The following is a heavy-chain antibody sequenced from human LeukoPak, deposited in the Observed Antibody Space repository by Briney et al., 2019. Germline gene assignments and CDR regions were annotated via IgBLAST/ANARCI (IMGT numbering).Heavy chain of an antibody. CDR3: ARGVNSQGTAMVLFDS. D-gene: IGHD5-18*01. V-gene: IGHV4-4*02. J-gene: IGHJ4*02. CDR2: IYHSGNT. Sequence: SETLSLTCAVSGGSIRSSNWWSWVRQPPGKGLEWIGEIYHSGNTNYNPSLKSRVTISVDKSNNQFSLNLSSVTAADTAVYYCARGVNSQGTAMVLFDSWGQGSLVTVSA. CDR1: GGSIRSSNW.